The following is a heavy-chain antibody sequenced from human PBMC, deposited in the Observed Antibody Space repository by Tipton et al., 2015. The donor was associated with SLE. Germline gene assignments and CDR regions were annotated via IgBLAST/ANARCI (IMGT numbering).Heavy chain of an antibody. CDR1: GGSISTYY. V-gene: IGHV4-59*01. CDR3: ARGVAERLGLDF. Sequence: TLSLTCTVSGGSISTYYWNWIRQPPGKGLEWIGFIFYSGNTNYNPSLKSRVTISVDTSKNQFSLNLNSVTAADTALYFCARGVAERLGLDFWGQGSLVTVSS. CDR2: IFYSGNT. D-gene: IGHD6-19*01. J-gene: IGHJ4*02.